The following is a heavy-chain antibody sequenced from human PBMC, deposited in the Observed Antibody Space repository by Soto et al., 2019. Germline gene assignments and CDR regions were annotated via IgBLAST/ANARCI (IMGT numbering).Heavy chain of an antibody. CDR1: GGSVSSGSYY. J-gene: IGHJ1*01. CDR3: AGRDGYNFAEYFQH. D-gene: IGHD5-12*01. V-gene: IGHV4-61*01. CDR2: IYNSGST. Sequence: SETLSLTCTVSGGSVSSGSYYWSWIRQSPGKGLEWIGYIYNSGSTNYNPSLKSRVTISVDTSKNQFSLKLSSVTAADTAVYYCAGRDGYNFAEYFQHWGQGTLVTVS.